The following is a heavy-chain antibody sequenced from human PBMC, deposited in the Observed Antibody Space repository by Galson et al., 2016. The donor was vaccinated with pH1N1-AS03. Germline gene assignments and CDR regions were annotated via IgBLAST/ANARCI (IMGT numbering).Heavy chain of an antibody. CDR2: ISASGGDT. Sequence: SLRLSCAASGFSFNTFAMSWVRQAQGKGLEWVSSISASGGDTYYADSVKDRFTISIDNSRNTLYLQMNSLRAEDAAIYYCARRPPWESYYFDYWGQGTLVTVSS. V-gene: IGHV3-23*01. CDR3: ARRPPWESYYFDY. D-gene: IGHD3-16*01. CDR1: GFSFNTFA. J-gene: IGHJ4*02.